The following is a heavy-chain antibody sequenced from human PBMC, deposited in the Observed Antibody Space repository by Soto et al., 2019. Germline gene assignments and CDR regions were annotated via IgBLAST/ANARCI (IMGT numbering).Heavy chain of an antibody. CDR1: GYTFTSYG. V-gene: IGHV1-18*01. Sequence: QVQLVQSGAEVKKPGASVKVSCKASGYTFTSYGFGWVRQAPGQGLEWMGWTSGYSDNTNYAQKFQGRVTMPTDASTSTAYMELRSLRSDDTAVYYCARFIRRSNAGWFFDFWGQGTLVTVSS. D-gene: IGHD2-15*01. J-gene: IGHJ4*02. CDR2: TSGYSDNT. CDR3: ARFIRRSNAGWFFDF.